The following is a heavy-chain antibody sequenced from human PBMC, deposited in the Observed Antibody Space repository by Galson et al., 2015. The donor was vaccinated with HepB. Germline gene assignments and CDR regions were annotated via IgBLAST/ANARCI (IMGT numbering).Heavy chain of an antibody. Sequence: SLRLSCATSGFIFSNYAMTWVRQAPGKGLERVSAISGSGAMTYYLQSVRGRFTISRANYKNTLFLILNILRAEETAVYFCAKAESAAYSISSYDLWGQGTLVPVSS. J-gene: IGHJ4*02. V-gene: IGHV3-23*01. CDR1: GFIFSNYA. CDR2: ISGSGAMT. D-gene: IGHD6-6*01. CDR3: AKAESAAYSISSYDL.